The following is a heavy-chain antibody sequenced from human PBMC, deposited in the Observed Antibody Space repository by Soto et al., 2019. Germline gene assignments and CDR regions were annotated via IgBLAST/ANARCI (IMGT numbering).Heavy chain of an antibody. V-gene: IGHV1-18*01. Sequence: ASVKVSCKASGYTFTSYAMHWVRQAPGQGLEWMGWISAYNGNTNYAQKLQGRVTMTTDTSTSTAYMELRSLRSDDTAVYYCARDRIAVAGSYYGMDVWGQGTTVTVSS. J-gene: IGHJ6*02. CDR2: ISAYNGNT. D-gene: IGHD6-19*01. CDR1: GYTFTSYA. CDR3: ARDRIAVAGSYYGMDV.